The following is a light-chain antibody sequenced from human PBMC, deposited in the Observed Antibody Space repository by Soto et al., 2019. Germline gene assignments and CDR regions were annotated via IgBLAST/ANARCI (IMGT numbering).Light chain of an antibody. V-gene: IGKV1-5*01. CDR1: QNIRNG. J-gene: IGKJ1*01. Sequence: DIQMTQSPSTLSASVGDRVTITCRASQNIRNGVAWYQQKPGKAPNLLIYDASSLQSGVPSRFSGSGSGTVFTLTISSLQSDDFATYYCQQYSDYKSFGQGTKVEVK. CDR2: DAS. CDR3: QQYSDYKS.